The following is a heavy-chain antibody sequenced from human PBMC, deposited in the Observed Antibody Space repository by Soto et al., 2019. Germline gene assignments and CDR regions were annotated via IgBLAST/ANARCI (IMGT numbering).Heavy chain of an antibody. D-gene: IGHD3-22*01. V-gene: IGHV1-69*04. J-gene: IGHJ3*02. CDR2: IIPILGIA. CDR1: GGTFSSYT. CDR3: ARESRAGGSGYYYHNSGLTGDAFDI. Sequence: SVKVSCKASGGTFSSYTINWVRQAPGQGLEWMGRIIPILGIANYAQKFQGRVTITADKSTSTAYMELSSLRSEDTAVYYCARESRAGGSGYYYHNSGLTGDAFDIWGQGTMVTVSS.